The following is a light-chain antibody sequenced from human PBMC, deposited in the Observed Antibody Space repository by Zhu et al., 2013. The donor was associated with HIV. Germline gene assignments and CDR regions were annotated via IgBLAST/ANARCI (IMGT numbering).Light chain of an antibody. V-gene: IGKV3D-20*02. CDR3: QQRGNWPLT. CDR2: GAS. Sequence: DIVLTQSPDTLSLSPGERATLSCRASQSVGSNYLAWFQQRPGQAPRLLIYGASSRATGVPDRFSGSGSGTDFTLNISGLEPEDFAVYYCQQRGNWPLTFGGGTKVEIK. J-gene: IGKJ4*01. CDR1: QSVGSNY.